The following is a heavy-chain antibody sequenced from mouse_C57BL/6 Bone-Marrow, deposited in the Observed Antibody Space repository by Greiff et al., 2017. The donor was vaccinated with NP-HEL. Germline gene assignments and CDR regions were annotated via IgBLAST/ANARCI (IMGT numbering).Heavy chain of an antibody. V-gene: IGHV5-4*03. Sequence: EVKLVESGGGLVKPGGSLKLSCAASGFTFGSYAMSWVRQTPEQRLEWVATISDGGSYTYYPDNVKGRFTISRDNAKNNLYLQMSHLKAEDTAMYYCARAPTRTGDYWGQGTTLTVSS. J-gene: IGHJ2*01. CDR2: ISDGGSYT. CDR3: ARAPTRTGDY. D-gene: IGHD4-1*02. CDR1: GFTFGSYA.